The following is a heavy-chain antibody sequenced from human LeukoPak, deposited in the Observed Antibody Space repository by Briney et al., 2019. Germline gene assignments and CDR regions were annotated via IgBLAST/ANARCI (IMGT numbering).Heavy chain of an antibody. CDR3: ASRPRDSSAYSYSYYFDS. D-gene: IGHD3-22*01. Sequence: SETLSLTCAVYGGSFSGQYWSWIRQPPGKGLEWIGEINHSGSTTYNPSLKSRVTISVETSKNQFSLELSSVTAADTAVYYCASRPRDSSAYSYSYYFDSWGQGTLVTVSS. J-gene: IGHJ4*02. V-gene: IGHV4-34*01. CDR2: INHSGST. CDR1: GGSFSGQY.